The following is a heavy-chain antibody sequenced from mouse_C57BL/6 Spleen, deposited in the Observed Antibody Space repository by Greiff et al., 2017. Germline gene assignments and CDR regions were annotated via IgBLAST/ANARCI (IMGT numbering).Heavy chain of an antibody. CDR3: ARSYDAHGGFAY. D-gene: IGHD2-3*01. CDR2: INPSTGGT. CDR1: GYSFTGYY. V-gene: IGHV1-42*01. Sequence: VQLQQSGPELVKPGASVKISCKASGYSFTGYYMNWVKQSPEKSLEWIGEINPSTGGTTYNQKFKAKATLTVDKSSSTSYMQLKSLTSEDSAVYYCARSYDAHGGFAYWGQGTLVTVSA. J-gene: IGHJ3*01.